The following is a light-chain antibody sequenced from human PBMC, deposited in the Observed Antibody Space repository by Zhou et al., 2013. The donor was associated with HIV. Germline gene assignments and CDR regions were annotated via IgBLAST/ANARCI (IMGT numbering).Light chain of an antibody. J-gene: IGKJ1*01. CDR3: QQYNNWPWT. V-gene: IGKV3-15*01. CDR1: QSLSTS. Sequence: EIVMTQSPATLSVSPGERATLSCRASQSLSTSLAWYQQKPGQAPRLLIFDASTRATGVPARFSGSGSGTEFTVIISSLQSEDFAVYYCQQYNNWPWTFGHGTKVEIK. CDR2: DAS.